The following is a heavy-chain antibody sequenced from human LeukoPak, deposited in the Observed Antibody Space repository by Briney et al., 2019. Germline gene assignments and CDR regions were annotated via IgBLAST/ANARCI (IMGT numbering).Heavy chain of an antibody. D-gene: IGHD4-23*01. CDR1: GFTFSSYA. Sequence: PGGSLRLSCAASGFTFSSYAMTWVRRAPGKGLEWVSSIRGGGGNTYHADSVKGRFTISRDNSKNTLYLQMNSLRAEDAAVYYCAKDLEVNTVGYFDCWGQGTLVTVSS. J-gene: IGHJ4*02. CDR2: IRGGGGNT. V-gene: IGHV3-23*01. CDR3: AKDLEVNTVGYFDC.